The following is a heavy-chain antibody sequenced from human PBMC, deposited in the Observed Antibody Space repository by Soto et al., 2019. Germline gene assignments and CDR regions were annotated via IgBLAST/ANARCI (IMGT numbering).Heavy chain of an antibody. D-gene: IGHD3-22*01. CDR1: GYTFFTYG. J-gene: IGHJ6*02. V-gene: IGHV1-18*04. Sequence: QVQLVQSGPEVKQPGASVKVSCKASGYTFFTYGVTWVRQAPGQGLEWMGWISAYTGNSNYANHMQGRLTLTTESSTSTAYMELRSLISDYTAVYYCARDYGTYYAISGPRHYSHTMDVWGQGTTVTVS. CDR2: ISAYTGNS. CDR3: ARDYGTYYAISGPRHYSHTMDV.